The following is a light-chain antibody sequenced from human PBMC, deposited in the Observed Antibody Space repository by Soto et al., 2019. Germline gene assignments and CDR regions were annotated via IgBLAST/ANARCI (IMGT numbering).Light chain of an antibody. CDR2: GAS. J-gene: IGKJ5*01. CDR1: QSVISTY. Sequence: EIVLTQSPGTLSLSPGERATLSCRASQSVISTYLIWYQQKPGQAPRLLIYGASSRATGIPDRFSGSGSGTDFTLTISRLEPEDFAVYYCQQRSNWPITFGQGTRLEIK. V-gene: IGKV3D-20*02. CDR3: QQRSNWPIT.